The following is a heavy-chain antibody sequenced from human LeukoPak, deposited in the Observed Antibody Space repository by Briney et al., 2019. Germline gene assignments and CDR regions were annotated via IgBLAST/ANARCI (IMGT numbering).Heavy chain of an antibody. CDR2: IYYSGST. CDR1: GGSISSHY. Sequence: SDTXSLTCXXSGGSISSHYWSWIRQPPGKGLEWIGYIYYSGSTNYNPSLKSRVTISVDTSKNQFSLKLSSVTAADTAVYYCARVPNWFDPLGQGTLVTVSS. J-gene: IGHJ5*02. V-gene: IGHV4-59*11. CDR3: ARVPNWFDP.